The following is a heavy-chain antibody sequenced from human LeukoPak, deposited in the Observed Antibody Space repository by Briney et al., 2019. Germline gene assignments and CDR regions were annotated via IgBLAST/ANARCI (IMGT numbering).Heavy chain of an antibody. CDR2: IYYSGST. CDR1: GGSISSGGYY. J-gene: IGHJ3*02. V-gene: IGHV4-31*03. CDR3: ARDWRYAFDI. Sequence: SETLSLTCTVSGGSISSGGYYWSWIRQHPGKGLEWIGYIYYSGSTYYNPSLKSRVTISVDTSKNQFSLKLSSVTAADTAVYYCARDWRYAFDIWGQGTMVTVSS.